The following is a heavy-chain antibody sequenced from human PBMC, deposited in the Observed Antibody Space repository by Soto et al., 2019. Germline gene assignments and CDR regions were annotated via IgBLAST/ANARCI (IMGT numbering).Heavy chain of an antibody. J-gene: IGHJ6*02. CDR2: IVPSVDTT. CDR3: ARCPQPPDTADPYAVDV. CDR1: GGTFSRSG. D-gene: IGHD5-18*01. V-gene: IGHV1-69*18. Sequence: QVQLVQSGTEVKKPGASVEVSCKASGGTFSRSGFHWVRQAPGQGLEWMGMIVPSVDTTNYAQKFQARVTISADQFTSTVYTELRSLRSEDTAVYYCARCPQPPDTADPYAVDVWGQGTRVIVSS.